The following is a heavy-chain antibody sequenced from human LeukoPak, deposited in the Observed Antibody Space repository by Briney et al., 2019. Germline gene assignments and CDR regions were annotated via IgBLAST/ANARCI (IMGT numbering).Heavy chain of an antibody. Sequence: PGGSLRLSCAASGFAFSSYGMHWVRQAPGKGLEWVAFIRHDASYKYYADSVKGRFTISRDNPKNTMYVQMNSLRAEDTALYYCAKDYTGGSLDYWGQGTLVTVSS. CDR2: IRHDASYK. V-gene: IGHV3-30*02. J-gene: IGHJ4*02. CDR3: AKDYTGGSLDY. CDR1: GFAFSSYG. D-gene: IGHD2-15*01.